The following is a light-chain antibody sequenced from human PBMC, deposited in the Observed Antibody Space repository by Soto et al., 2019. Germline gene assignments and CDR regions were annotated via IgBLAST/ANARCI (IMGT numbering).Light chain of an antibody. J-gene: IGKJ1*01. CDR1: QSVGSS. CDR2: DAS. Sequence: IVMTQSPATLSVSPGDRATLSCRASQSVGSSLAWYQQKPGQAPRLLIYDASSRATGIPDRFSGSGSGTDFTLTISRLEPEDFAVYYCQQYVRSPPSWTFGQGTKVEIK. V-gene: IGKV3-20*01. CDR3: QQYVRSPPSWT.